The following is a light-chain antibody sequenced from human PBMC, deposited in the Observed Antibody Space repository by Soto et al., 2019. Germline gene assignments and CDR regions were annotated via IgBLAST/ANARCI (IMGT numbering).Light chain of an antibody. J-gene: IGKJ1*01. CDR3: QQRSNWPRT. CDR2: DAS. CDR1: QSVSSY. V-gene: IGKV3-11*01. Sequence: EIVLTQSPATQSLSPGERATLSCRASQSVSSYLAWYQQKPGQAPRLLIYDASNRATAIPARFSGSGSGTDFTLTISSLEPEDFAVYYCQQRSNWPRTFGQGTKVEIK.